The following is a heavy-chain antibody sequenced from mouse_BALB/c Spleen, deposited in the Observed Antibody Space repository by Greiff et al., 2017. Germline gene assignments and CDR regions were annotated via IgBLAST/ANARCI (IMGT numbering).Heavy chain of an antibody. J-gene: IGHJ4*01. CDR1: GYSITSDYA. CDR3: ARSMDY. V-gene: IGHV3-2*02. Sequence: EVHLVESGPGLVKPSQSLSLTCTVTGYSITSDYAWNWIRQFPGNKLEWMGYISYSGSTSYNPSLKSRISITRDTSKNQFFLQLNSVTTEDTATYYCARSMDYWGQGTSVTVSS. CDR2: ISYSGST.